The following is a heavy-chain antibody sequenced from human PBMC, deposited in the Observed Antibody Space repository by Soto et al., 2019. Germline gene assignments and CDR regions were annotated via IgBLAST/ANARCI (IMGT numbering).Heavy chain of an antibody. J-gene: IGHJ4*02. Sequence: EVQLLESGGGLVQPGGSLRLSCAASGFTFSSYAMSWVRQAPGKGLDWVSAISGSDSSTYNADSVKGRFTISRDNSRNTLYLQMNSLRAEDTALYYCAKAGPGNIHYSFFDYWGQGTLVTVSS. CDR3: AKAGPGNIHYSFFDY. CDR1: GFTFSSYA. CDR2: ISGSDSST. D-gene: IGHD3-10*01. V-gene: IGHV3-23*01.